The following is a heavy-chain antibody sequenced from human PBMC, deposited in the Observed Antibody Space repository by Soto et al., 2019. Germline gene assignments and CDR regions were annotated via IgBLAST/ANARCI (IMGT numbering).Heavy chain of an antibody. Sequence: PSETLSLTCTVSGGSISSYYWGWIRQPPGKGLEWIGYIYYSGSTNYNPSLKSRVTISVDTSKNQFSLKLSSVTAADTAVYYCARGKADTAMAKDYWGQGTLVTVSS. CDR3: ARGKADTAMAKDY. CDR2: IYYSGST. D-gene: IGHD5-18*01. V-gene: IGHV4-59*01. J-gene: IGHJ4*02. CDR1: GGSISSYY.